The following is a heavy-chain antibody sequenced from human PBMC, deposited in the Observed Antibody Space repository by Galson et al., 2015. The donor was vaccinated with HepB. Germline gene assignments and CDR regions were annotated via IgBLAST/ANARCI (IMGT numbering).Heavy chain of an antibody. V-gene: IGHV3-30*03. CDR2: ISYDGSNK. Sequence: SLRLSCAASGFTFSSYGMHWVRQAPGKGLEWVAVISYDGSNKYYADSVKGRFTISRDNSKNTLYLQMNSLRAEDTAVYYCTREPGYCSSTSCYRWFDPWGQGTLVTVSS. CDR1: GFTFSSYG. CDR3: TREPGYCSSTSCYRWFDP. J-gene: IGHJ5*02. D-gene: IGHD2-2*01.